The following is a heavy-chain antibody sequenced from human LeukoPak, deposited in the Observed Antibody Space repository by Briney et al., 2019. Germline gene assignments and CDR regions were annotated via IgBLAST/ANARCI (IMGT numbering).Heavy chain of an antibody. CDR1: GFTFSSFW. CDR3: ARRIVGPSSGGDY. Sequence: PGGSLRLSCAASGFTFSSFWMRWVRQAPGKGLELVANIKQDGSEKYYVDSVQGRFTISRDNAKNSLYLQMNSLRVEDTAVYYCARRIVGPSSGGDYWGQGTPVTASS. V-gene: IGHV3-7*01. D-gene: IGHD1-26*01. CDR2: IKQDGSEK. J-gene: IGHJ4*02.